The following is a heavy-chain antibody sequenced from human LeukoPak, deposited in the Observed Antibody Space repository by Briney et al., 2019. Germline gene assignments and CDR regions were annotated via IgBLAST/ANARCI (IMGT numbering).Heavy chain of an antibody. CDR1: GFTFSSYA. V-gene: IGHV3-23*01. D-gene: IGHD5-24*01. CDR3: AKRDGYNSNPLKD. Sequence: GGSLRLSCAASGFTFSSYAMSWVRQAPGKGLEWVSAISGSGSSTYYADSAKGRFTISRDNSKNTLYLQMNSLRAEDTALYYCAKRDGYNSNPLKDWGQGTLVTVSS. CDR2: ISGSGSST. J-gene: IGHJ4*02.